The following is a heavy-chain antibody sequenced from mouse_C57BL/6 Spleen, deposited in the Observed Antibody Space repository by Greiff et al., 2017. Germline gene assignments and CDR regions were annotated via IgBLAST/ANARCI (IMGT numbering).Heavy chain of an antibody. J-gene: IGHJ4*01. V-gene: IGHV1-64*01. D-gene: IGHD1-1*01. Sequence: VQLQQPGAELVKPGASVKLSCKASGYTFTSYWMHWVKQRPGQGLEWIGMIHPNSGSTNYNEKFKSKATLTVDKSSSTAYMQLSSLTSEDSAVYYCARSGIYYYGSSYVTGYAMDYWGQGTSVTVSS. CDR1: GYTFTSYW. CDR2: IHPNSGST. CDR3: ARSGIYYYGSSYVTGYAMDY.